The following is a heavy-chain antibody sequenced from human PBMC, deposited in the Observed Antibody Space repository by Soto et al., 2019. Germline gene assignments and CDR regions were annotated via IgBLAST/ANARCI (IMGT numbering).Heavy chain of an antibody. CDR3: ARDPDYYDSSGFDPWFDP. Sequence: LRRSCAASGFTFSSYGMHWVRQAPGKGLEWVAVIWYDGSNKYYADSVKGRFTISRDNSKNTLYLQMNSLRAEDTAVYYCARDPDYYDSSGFDPWFDPWGQGTLVTVSS. D-gene: IGHD3-22*01. J-gene: IGHJ5*02. V-gene: IGHV3-33*01. CDR1: GFTFSSYG. CDR2: IWYDGSNK.